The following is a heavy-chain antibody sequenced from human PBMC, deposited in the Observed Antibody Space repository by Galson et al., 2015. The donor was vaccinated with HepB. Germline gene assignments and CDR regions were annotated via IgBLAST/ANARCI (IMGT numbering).Heavy chain of an antibody. J-gene: IGHJ5*02. V-gene: IGHV1-46*01. CDR1: GYTFPSYY. D-gene: IGHD3-3*01. CDR2: INPSGGST. Sequence: VKVSCKASGYTFPSYYMHWVRQAPGQGLEWMGIINPSGGSTSYAQKFQGRVTMTRDTSTSTVYMELSSLRSEDTAVYYCARAPPEYYDFWSGFNWFDPWGQGTLVTVSS. CDR3: ARAPPEYYDFWSGFNWFDP.